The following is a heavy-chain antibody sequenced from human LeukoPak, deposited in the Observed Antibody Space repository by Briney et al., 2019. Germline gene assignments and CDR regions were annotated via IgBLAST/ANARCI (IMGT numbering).Heavy chain of an antibody. J-gene: IGHJ4*02. CDR1: GGSFSGYY. D-gene: IGHD3-10*01. CDR2: IYYSGST. V-gene: IGHV4-59*01. CDR3: ASANYGSGSYYIDY. Sequence: SETLSLTCAVYGGSFSGYYWSWIRQPPGKGLEWIGYIYYSGSTNYNPSLKSRVTISVDTSKNQFSLKLSSVTAADTAVYYCASANYGSGSYYIDYWGQGTLVTVSS.